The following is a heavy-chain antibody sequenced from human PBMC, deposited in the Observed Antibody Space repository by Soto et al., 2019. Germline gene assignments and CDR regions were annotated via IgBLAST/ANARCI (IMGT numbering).Heavy chain of an antibody. CDR3: AGGRDPYSGSYYFDY. V-gene: IGHV1-46*03. CDR2: INPSGGST. CDR1: GYTFTSYY. Sequence: QVQLVQSGAEVKKPGASVKVSCKASGYTFTSYYMHWVRQAPGQGLEWMGIINPSGGSTSYAQKFQGIVTMTRDTSTSTVYMELSSLRSEDTAVYYCAGGRDPYSGSYYFDYWGQGTLVTVSS. J-gene: IGHJ4*02. D-gene: IGHD1-26*01.